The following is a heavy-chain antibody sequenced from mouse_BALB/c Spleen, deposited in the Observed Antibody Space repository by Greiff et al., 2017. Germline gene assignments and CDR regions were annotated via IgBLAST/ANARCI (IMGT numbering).Heavy chain of an antibody. D-gene: IGHD1-1*01. CDR1: GFTFSSFG. CDR3: ARGSSYGFAY. Sequence: EVHLVESGGGLVQPGGSRKLSCAASGFTFSSFGMHWVRQAPEKGLEWVAYISSGSSTIYYADTVKGRFTISRDNPKNTLFLQMTSLRSEDTAMYYCARGSSYGFAYWGQGTLVTVSA. V-gene: IGHV5-17*02. J-gene: IGHJ3*01. CDR2: ISSGSSTI.